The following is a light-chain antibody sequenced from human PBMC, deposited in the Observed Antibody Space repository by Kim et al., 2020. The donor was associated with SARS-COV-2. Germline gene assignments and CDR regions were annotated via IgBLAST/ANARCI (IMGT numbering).Light chain of an antibody. CDR1: ENIGSW. V-gene: IGKV1-12*01. J-gene: IGKJ4*01. CDR2: STS. CDR3: QQLNGFPLT. Sequence: SASVGDRVTITCRASENIGSWLAWYQQKPGKAPSLLIYSTSTWHSGVPSRFSGSGSGTDFTLTVSSLQPEDSAVYYCQQLNGFPLTFGGGTKLEI.